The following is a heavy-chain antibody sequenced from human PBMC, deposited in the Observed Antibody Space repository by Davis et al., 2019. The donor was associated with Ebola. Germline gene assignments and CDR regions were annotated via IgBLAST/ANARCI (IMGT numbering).Heavy chain of an antibody. V-gene: IGHV1-3*01. CDR3: ARDRVYSSGFDY. D-gene: IGHD6-19*01. Sequence: ASVKVSCKASGFTLTNYAIHWVRQAPGQRLEWMGWVHGGNGNTKYSQRFQGRVTITTDTSASTVYLDLTSLRSDDTAVYYCARDRVYSSGFDYWGQGTLVTVSS. CDR2: VHGGNGNT. CDR1: GFTLTNYA. J-gene: IGHJ4*02.